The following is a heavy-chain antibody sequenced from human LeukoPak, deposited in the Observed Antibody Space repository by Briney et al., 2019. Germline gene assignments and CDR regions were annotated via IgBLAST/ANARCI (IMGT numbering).Heavy chain of an antibody. D-gene: IGHD3-22*01. V-gene: IGHV4-61*01. CDR2: IYYSGST. Sequence: TSETLSLTCTVSGGSVNSGSDYWSWIRQPPGKGLEWIGYIYYSGSTNYNPSLKSRVTISVDTSKNQFSLKLSSVTAADTAVYYCASYSYYYDSSGYFDYWGQGTLVTVSS. CDR1: GGSVNSGSDY. CDR3: ASYSYYYDSSGYFDY. J-gene: IGHJ4*02.